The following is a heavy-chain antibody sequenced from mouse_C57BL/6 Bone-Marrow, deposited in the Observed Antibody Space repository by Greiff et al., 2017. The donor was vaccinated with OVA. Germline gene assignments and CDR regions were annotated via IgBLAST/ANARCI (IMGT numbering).Heavy chain of an antibody. V-gene: IGHV5-4*03. CDR3: ARGDYYGSSYACFAY. J-gene: IGHJ3*01. CDR2: ISDGGSYT. Sequence: EVKLMESGGGLVKPGGSLKLSCAASGFTFSSYAMSWVRQTPEKRLEWVATISDGGSYTYYPDNVKGRFTISRDNAKNNLYLQRSHLKSEDTAMYYCARGDYYGSSYACFAYWGQGTLVTVSA. CDR1: GFTFSSYA. D-gene: IGHD1-1*01.